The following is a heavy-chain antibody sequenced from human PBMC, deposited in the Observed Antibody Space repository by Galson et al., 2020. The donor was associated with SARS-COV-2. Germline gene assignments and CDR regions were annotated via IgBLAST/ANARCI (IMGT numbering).Heavy chain of an antibody. CDR1: GFTFSDYH. CDR2: ISKRGTTI. Sequence: GGSLRLSCAASGFTFSDYHMSWIRQAPGKGLEWVSQISKRGTTINYADSVKGRFTISRDNAQSSLHLQMNSLRAEDTAVYYCVRDRGYATYDSGYYYGMDVWGQVTTVTVSS. V-gene: IGHV3-11*01. CDR3: VRDRGYATYDSGYYYGMDV. J-gene: IGHJ6*02. D-gene: IGHD2-8*01.